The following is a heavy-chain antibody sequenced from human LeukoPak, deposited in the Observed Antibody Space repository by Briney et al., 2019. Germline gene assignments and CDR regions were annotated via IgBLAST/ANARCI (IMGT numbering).Heavy chain of an antibody. V-gene: IGHV4-4*02. CDR2: IYHSGSA. D-gene: IGHD3-22*01. Sequence: SETLSLTCAVSGGSLSSSNWWSWVRQPPGKGLEWIGEIYHSGSANYNPSLKSRVTISVDKSKNQFSLRLSSVTAADTAVYYCASAGHDGIGYKVCWGQGTLVTVSS. CDR1: GGSLSSSNW. CDR3: ASAGHDGIGYKVC. J-gene: IGHJ4*02.